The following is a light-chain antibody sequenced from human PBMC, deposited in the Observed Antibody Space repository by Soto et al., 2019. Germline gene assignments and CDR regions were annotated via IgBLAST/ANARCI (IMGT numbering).Light chain of an antibody. V-gene: IGKV2-28*01. Sequence: DIVMTQSPLSLPVSPGEPASISCRSSQSLVHSQGNYFFDWYVQKPGQSTQLLIYWGFIRASGVPDRISGSASGTDFTLKITRVEAEDVVVYYCMQAMQTPYTFGQGTKLEIK. CDR1: QSLVHSQGNYF. J-gene: IGKJ2*01. CDR2: WGF. CDR3: MQAMQTPYT.